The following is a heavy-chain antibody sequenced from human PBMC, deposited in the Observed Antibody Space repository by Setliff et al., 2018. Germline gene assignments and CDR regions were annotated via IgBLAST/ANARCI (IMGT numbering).Heavy chain of an antibody. V-gene: IGHV1-18*01. CDR1: GYTFTNYG. CDR2: INXXXXXX. J-gene: IGHJ4*02. Sequence: ASVKVSCKTSGYTFTNYGINWVRQAPGQGLEWMGWINXXXXXXXXXXXXXXXXXMTTXXXTSTAYMELKDLTSDDTALYYCARINFYVSSGFYYASDYWGQGTLVTVSS. CDR3: ARINFYVSSGFYYASDY. D-gene: IGHD3-22*01.